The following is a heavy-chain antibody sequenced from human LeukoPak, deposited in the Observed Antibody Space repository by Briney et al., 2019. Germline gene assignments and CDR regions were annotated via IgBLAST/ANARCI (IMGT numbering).Heavy chain of an antibody. CDR3: AKVGGYGDYARPDY. V-gene: IGHV4-38-2*01. J-gene: IGHJ4*02. CDR2: MFHSWYT. CDR1: GYSIRSGSY. D-gene: IGHD4-17*01. Sequence: PSDTLSLTCVGCGYSIRSGSYWGWIRHPPGKGVEWSGCMFHSWYTYHNPSLKIRVTIPADRSKNQFSLNLTSVTAADTAVYYCAKVGGYGDYARPDYWGQGTLVTVSS.